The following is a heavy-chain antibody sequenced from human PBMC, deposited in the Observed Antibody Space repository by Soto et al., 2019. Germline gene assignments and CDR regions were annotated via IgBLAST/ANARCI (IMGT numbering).Heavy chain of an antibody. Sequence: PSETLSLTCTVSVGSISSSSYYWGWIRQPPGKGLEWIGSIYYSGSTYYNPSLKSRVTISVDTSKNQFSLKLSSVTAADTAVYYCARILNDYSNYMGAWYGMDVWGQGTTVTVSS. D-gene: IGHD4-4*01. V-gene: IGHV4-39*01. CDR3: ARILNDYSNYMGAWYGMDV. J-gene: IGHJ6*02. CDR2: IYYSGST. CDR1: VGSISSSSYY.